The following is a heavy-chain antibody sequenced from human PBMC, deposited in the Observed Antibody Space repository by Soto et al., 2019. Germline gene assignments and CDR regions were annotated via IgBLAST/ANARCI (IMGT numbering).Heavy chain of an antibody. CDR1: GGSFSGYY. Sequence: QVQLQQWGAGLLKPSETLSLTCAVYGGSFSGYYWSWIRQPPEKGLEWIGEINHRGSTTYNPSLKSRVTISVDTSKTQFSLKMSSVTAADTAVYYCARGGGTGLAIWGQGTMVTVSS. J-gene: IGHJ3*02. V-gene: IGHV4-34*01. CDR2: INHRGST. D-gene: IGHD3-10*01. CDR3: ARGGGTGLAI.